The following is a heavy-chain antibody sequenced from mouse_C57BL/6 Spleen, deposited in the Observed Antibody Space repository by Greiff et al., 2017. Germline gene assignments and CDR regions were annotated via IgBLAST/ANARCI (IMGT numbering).Heavy chain of an antibody. CDR2: IYPGNSDT. D-gene: IGHD1-1*01. Sequence: EVQLQESGTVLARPGASVKMSCKTSGYTFTSYWMHWVKQRPGQGLEWIGAIYPGNSDTSYNQKFKGKAKLTAVTSASTAYMELSSLTNEDSAVYYCARKNTAVCYFGYWGQGATLTAAS. V-gene: IGHV1-5*01. CDR1: GYTFTSYW. J-gene: IGHJ2*01. CDR3: ARKNTAVCYFGY.